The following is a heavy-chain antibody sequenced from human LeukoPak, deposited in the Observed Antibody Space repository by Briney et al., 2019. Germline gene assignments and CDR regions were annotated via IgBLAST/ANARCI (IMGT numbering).Heavy chain of an antibody. CDR3: ARHYGP. V-gene: IGHV4-39*07. CDR2: I. Sequence: SETLSLTCTVSGGSISGSSYYWGWIRQPPGKGLEWTGSIYNPSLKSRVTISVDTSKNQFSLKLNSVTATDTAVYYCARHYGPWGQGTLVTVSS. D-gene: IGHD3-16*01. J-gene: IGHJ4*02. CDR1: GGSISGSSYY.